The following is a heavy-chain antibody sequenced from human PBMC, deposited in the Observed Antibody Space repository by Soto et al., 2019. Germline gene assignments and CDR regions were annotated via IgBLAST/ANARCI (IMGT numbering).Heavy chain of an antibody. J-gene: IGHJ6*02. CDR2: IRSKAYGGTT. V-gene: IGHV3-49*04. Sequence: GGSLRLSCTASGFTFGDYAMSWVRQAPGKGLEWVGFIRSKAYGGTTEYAASVKGRFTISRDDSKSIAYLQMNSLKTEDTAVYYCTSSSSFYYGMDVWGQGTTVTVSS. CDR3: TSSSSFYYGMDV. D-gene: IGHD6-6*01. CDR1: GFTFGDYA.